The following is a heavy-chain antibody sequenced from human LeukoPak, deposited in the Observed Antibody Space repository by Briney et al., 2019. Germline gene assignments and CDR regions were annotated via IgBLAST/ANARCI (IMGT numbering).Heavy chain of an antibody. CDR1: GYSFTNYW. D-gene: IGHD6-13*01. CDR3: ARSGTGYPSPGDAFDI. V-gene: IGHV5-51*01. CDR2: IYPGDSDT. J-gene: IGHJ3*02. Sequence: GESLKISCKGSGYSFTNYWIGWVRQMPGKGLEWMGIIYPGDSDTRYSPSFQGQVTISADKSISTAYLQWSSLQASDTAMYYCARSGTGYPSPGDAFDIWAKGTMSTVSS.